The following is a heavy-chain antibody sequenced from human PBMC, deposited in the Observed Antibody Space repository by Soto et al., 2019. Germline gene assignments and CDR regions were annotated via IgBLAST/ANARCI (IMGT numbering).Heavy chain of an antibody. J-gene: IGHJ5*02. CDR2: INHSGST. V-gene: IGHV4-34*01. Sequence: PSETLSLTCAVYGGSFSGYYWSWIRQPPGKGLEWIGEINHSGSTNYNPSLKSRVTISVGTSKDQFSLKLSSVTAADTAVYYCARHYDILTGYYWAWFDPWGQGTLVTVSS. CDR3: ARHYDILTGYYWAWFDP. D-gene: IGHD3-9*01. CDR1: GGSFSGYY.